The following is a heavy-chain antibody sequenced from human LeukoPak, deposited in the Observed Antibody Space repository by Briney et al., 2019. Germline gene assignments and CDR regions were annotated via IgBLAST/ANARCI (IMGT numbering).Heavy chain of an antibody. J-gene: IGHJ4*02. D-gene: IGHD5-18*01. CDR1: GGTFSSYA. Sequence: SVKVSCKASGGTFSSYAISWVRQAPGQGLEWMGGNIPIFGTANYAQKFQGRVTITADESTSTAYMELSSLRSEDTAVYYCAALHYSYGSDYWGQGTLVTVSS. V-gene: IGHV1-69*13. CDR3: AALHYSYGSDY. CDR2: NIPIFGTA.